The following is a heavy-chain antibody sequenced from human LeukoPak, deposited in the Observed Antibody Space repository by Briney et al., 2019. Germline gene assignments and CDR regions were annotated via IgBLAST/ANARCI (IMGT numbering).Heavy chain of an antibody. CDR2: ISSTSITM. CDR1: GFTFNRNN. Sequence: PGGSLRLSCAASGFTFNRNNMNWVRQAPGKGLEWVSYISSTSITMYYADSVKGRFTISRDNAKNSLYLQMNSVRADDTAVYYCARQTILAVAGDFWGQGTLVTVSS. J-gene: IGHJ4*02. D-gene: IGHD6-19*01. CDR3: ARQTILAVAGDF. V-gene: IGHV3-48*01.